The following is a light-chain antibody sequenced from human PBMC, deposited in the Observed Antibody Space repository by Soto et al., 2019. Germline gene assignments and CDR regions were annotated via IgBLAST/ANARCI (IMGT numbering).Light chain of an antibody. J-gene: IGKJ3*01. CDR1: QPIDTS. Sequence: DIQMTQAPSSPSASVGDRVTITCRASQPIDTSLNWYQQKPGNAPRLLIYAASSFQSGVPLRFSGSGSGTDFTLTISSLQPEDFATYYCQQSYSSPFTFGPGTTVDIK. V-gene: IGKV1-39*01. CDR3: QQSYSSPFT. CDR2: AAS.